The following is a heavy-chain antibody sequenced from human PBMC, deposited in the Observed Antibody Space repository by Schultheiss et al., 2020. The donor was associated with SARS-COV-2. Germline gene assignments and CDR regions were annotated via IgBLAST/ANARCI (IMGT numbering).Heavy chain of an antibody. D-gene: IGHD1-26*01. V-gene: IGHV4-31*03. CDR2: IYYSGST. CDR3: ARHSGVQTNPYYGMDV. J-gene: IGHJ6*02. Sequence: SQTLSLTCTVSGGSISSGGYYWSWIRQHPGKGLEWIGYIYYSGSTYYNPSLKSRVTISVDTSKNQFSLNLNSVDAADTAVYFCARHSGVQTNPYYGMDVWGQGTTVTVSS. CDR1: GGSISSGGYY.